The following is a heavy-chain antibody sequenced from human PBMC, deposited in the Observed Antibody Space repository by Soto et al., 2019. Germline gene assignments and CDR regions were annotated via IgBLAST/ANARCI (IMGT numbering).Heavy chain of an antibody. CDR3: VREVIADYFDY. D-gene: IGHD6-13*01. J-gene: IGHJ4*02. V-gene: IGHV3-23*01. CDR2: ISGSGEYT. Sequence: GGSLRLSCAASGFTFRNNGMDWVRQTPGKGLEWVSGISGSGEYTYFADSVKGRFTISRDNSKNMVYLHMSNVRVEDTAVYFCVREVIADYFDYWGQGTLVTVSS. CDR1: GFTFRNNG.